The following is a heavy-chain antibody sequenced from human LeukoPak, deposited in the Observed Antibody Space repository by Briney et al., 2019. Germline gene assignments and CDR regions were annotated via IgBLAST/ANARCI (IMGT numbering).Heavy chain of an antibody. CDR2: ISSSSDYI. J-gene: IGHJ4*02. Sequence: GGSLRLSCAASGFTFSSYSLNWVRQAPGKGLEWVSSISSSSDYIYYADSVKGLFTLSRDNARNTVYLHMNSLRAEDTAVFYCARADQGPLDYWGQGTLVTVSS. CDR3: ARADQGPLDY. CDR1: GFTFSSYS. D-gene: IGHD2-2*01. V-gene: IGHV3-21*01.